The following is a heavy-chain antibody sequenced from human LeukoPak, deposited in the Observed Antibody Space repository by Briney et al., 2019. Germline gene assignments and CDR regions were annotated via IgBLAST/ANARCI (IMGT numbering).Heavy chain of an antibody. CDR1: GFTFTTYA. CDR3: AKVQWLQPYDAFDF. Sequence: GGSLRLSCAASGFTFTTYAMSWVRQAPGKGLEWVSTIIGSGDSTYYTDSVKGRFTISRDNSKNTLYLQMNSLRAEDTAVYYCAKVQWLQPYDAFDFWGQGTMVTVSS. D-gene: IGHD6-19*01. V-gene: IGHV3-23*01. CDR2: IIGSGDST. J-gene: IGHJ3*01.